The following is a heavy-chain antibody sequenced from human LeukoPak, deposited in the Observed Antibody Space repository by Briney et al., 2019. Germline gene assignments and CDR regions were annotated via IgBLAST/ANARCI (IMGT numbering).Heavy chain of an antibody. CDR1: GGSFSGYY. CDR3: ASARSYYYYYMDV. D-gene: IGHD1-1*01. CDR2: INHSGST. Sequence: SETLSLTCAVYGGSFSGYYWSWIRQPPGKGLEWIGEINHSGSTNYNPSLKSRVTISVDTSKNQFSLKLSSVTAADTAVYYCASARSYYYYYMDVWGKGTTVTVSS. J-gene: IGHJ6*03. V-gene: IGHV4-34*01.